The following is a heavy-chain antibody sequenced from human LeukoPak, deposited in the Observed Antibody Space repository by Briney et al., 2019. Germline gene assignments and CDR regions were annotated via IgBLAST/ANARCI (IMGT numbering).Heavy chain of an antibody. CDR2: ISADNHNT. CDR3: ARDRRGYSAYDGEGFDY. CDR1: GYIFANYG. D-gene: IGHD5-12*01. J-gene: IGHJ4*02. Sequence: SVKVSCKASGYIFANYGFSWVRQAPGQGLEWMGWISADNHNTKYAQKFQDRVTMTDDRSTSTVYMELRSLRSDDTAVYYCARDRRGYSAYDGEGFDYWGQGTLVTVSS. V-gene: IGHV1-18*04.